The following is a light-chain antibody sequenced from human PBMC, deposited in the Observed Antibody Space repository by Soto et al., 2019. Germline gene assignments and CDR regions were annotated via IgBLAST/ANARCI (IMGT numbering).Light chain of an antibody. Sequence: QTVVTQEPSFSVSPGGTVTLTCGLTSGSVSTNYYPSWYQQAPGQAPRTLMYRTNTRSSGVPDRFSGSILGNKAALTITGAQADEESNYYCALCLGAAWVFGGGTKLTVL. J-gene: IGLJ3*02. V-gene: IGLV8-61*01. CDR1: SGSVSTNYY. CDR3: ALCLGAAWV. CDR2: RTN.